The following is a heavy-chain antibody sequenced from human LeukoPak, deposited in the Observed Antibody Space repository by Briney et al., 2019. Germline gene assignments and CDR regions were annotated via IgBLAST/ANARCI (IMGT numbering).Heavy chain of an antibody. D-gene: IGHD4-23*01. V-gene: IGHV5-51*01. Sequence: GESLKISCKGSGYSFTSYWIGWVRQMPGKGLEWMGIIYPCDSEARYSPSFQGQVTISADHSISTADPQWRLLKAPATAFDYVARTAVTVVTDYWGQGTLVTVSS. CDR3: ARTAVTVVTDY. CDR1: GYSFTSYW. J-gene: IGHJ4*02. CDR2: IYPCDSEA.